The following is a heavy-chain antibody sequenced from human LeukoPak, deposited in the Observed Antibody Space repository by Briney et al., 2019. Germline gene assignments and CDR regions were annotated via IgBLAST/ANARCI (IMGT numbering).Heavy chain of an antibody. CDR3: ARDYDFWSGTNDY. CDR1: GYTLTELS. Sequence: ASVKVSCKVSGYTLTELSMHWVRQAPGKGLEWMGGFDPEDGETIYAQKFQGRVTMTRDTSTSTVYMELSSLRSEDTAVYYCARDYDFWSGTNDYWGQGTLVTVSS. CDR2: FDPEDGET. J-gene: IGHJ4*02. D-gene: IGHD3-3*01. V-gene: IGHV1-24*01.